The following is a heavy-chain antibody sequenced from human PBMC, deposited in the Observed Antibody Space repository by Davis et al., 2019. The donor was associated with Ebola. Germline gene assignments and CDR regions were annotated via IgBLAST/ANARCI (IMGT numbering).Heavy chain of an antibody. CDR1: GFTFSSYS. V-gene: IGHV3-21*01. D-gene: IGHD4-17*01. Sequence: GVLKISCAASGFTFSSYSMNWVRQAPGKGLEWVSSISSSSSYIYYADSVKGRFTISRDNAKNSLYLQMNSLRAEDTAVYYCARALTTVTTSWFNPWGQGTLVTVSS. CDR3: ARALTTVTTSWFNP. CDR2: ISSSSSYI. J-gene: IGHJ5*02.